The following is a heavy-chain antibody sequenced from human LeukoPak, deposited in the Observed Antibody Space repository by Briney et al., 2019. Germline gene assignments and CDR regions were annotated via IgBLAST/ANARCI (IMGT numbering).Heavy chain of an antibody. Sequence: GASVKVSCKASGGTLSSYAISWVRQAPGQGLEWMGRIIPIFGTANYAQKFQGRVTITTDESTSTAYMELSSLRSEDTAVYYCATDMVRGVNDDYWGQGTLVTVSS. J-gene: IGHJ4*02. CDR2: IIPIFGTA. D-gene: IGHD3-10*01. CDR1: GGTLSSYA. V-gene: IGHV1-69*05. CDR3: ATDMVRGVNDDY.